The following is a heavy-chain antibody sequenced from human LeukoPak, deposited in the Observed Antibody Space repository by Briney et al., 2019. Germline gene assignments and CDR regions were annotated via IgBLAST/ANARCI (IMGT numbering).Heavy chain of an antibody. D-gene: IGHD3-9*01. CDR2: INPSGGST. V-gene: IGHV1-46*01. Sequence: GASVKVSCKASGYTFTSYYMHWVRQAPGQGLEWMGIINPSGGSTSYAQKFQGRVTMTRDTSTSTVYMELSSLRSEDTAVYYCAREVIDGLSLEWMGYYFDYWGQGTLVTVSS. J-gene: IGHJ4*02. CDR1: GYTFTSYY. CDR3: AREVIDGLSLEWMGYYFDY.